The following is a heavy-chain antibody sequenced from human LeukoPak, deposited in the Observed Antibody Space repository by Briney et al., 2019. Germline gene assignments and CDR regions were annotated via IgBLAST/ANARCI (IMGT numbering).Heavy chain of an antibody. J-gene: IGHJ4*02. CDR1: GGSISPYY. Sequence: PSETLSLTCTVSGGSISPYYWSWIRQPPGKGLEWIGYIYYSGSTNYNPSLKSRVTISLDTSKNQFSLKLSSVTAADTAVYYCYCSGGDWGQGTLVTVSS. CDR3: YCSGGD. CDR2: IYYSGST. V-gene: IGHV4-59*01. D-gene: IGHD2-15*01.